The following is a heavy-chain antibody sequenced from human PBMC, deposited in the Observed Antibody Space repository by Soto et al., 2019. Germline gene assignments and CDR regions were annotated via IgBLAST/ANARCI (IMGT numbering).Heavy chain of an antibody. Sequence: QVQLVQSGAEVRKPGASVKVSCKASGYSLTSYYMHWVRQAPGQGLEWMGITNPSDDSTNYAQKFQGRVTMTSDTSTSTVYMEMSSLRSEDTAMYYCARSYVTSRPIDFWGQGTLVTVSS. V-gene: IGHV1-46*01. CDR3: ARSYVTSRPIDF. D-gene: IGHD3-10*02. J-gene: IGHJ4*02. CDR1: GYSLTSYY. CDR2: TNPSDDST.